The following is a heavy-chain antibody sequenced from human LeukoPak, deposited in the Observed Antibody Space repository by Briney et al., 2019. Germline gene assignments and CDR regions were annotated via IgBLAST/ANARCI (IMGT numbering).Heavy chain of an antibody. J-gene: IGHJ4*02. CDR2: IRSSGGTI. CDR3: ARLLEHGNY. V-gene: IGHV3-48*03. Sequence: GXSLRLSCAASGFTFSSYEMNWVRQARGKGLEWVSYIRSSGGTIYYADSVKGRFTMSRDNAKNSLYLQMNSLRADDTAVYYCARLLEHGNYWGQGILVTVSS. D-gene: IGHD1/OR15-1a*01. CDR1: GFTFSSYE.